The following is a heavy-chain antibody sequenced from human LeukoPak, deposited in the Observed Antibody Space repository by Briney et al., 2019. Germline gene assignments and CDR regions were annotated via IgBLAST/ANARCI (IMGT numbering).Heavy chain of an antibody. CDR2: IYYSGST. J-gene: IGHJ4*02. D-gene: IGHD6-19*01. CDR3: ARRGSGWYLDN. Sequence: ASETLSLTCTVSGGSISSNSYCWGWIRQPPGKGLEWIGSIYYSGSTYYDPSLKSRVTIYVDTSKNQFSLKLSSVTAADTAVYYCARRGSGWYLDNWGQGTLVTVSS. V-gene: IGHV4-39*01. CDR1: GGSISSNSYC.